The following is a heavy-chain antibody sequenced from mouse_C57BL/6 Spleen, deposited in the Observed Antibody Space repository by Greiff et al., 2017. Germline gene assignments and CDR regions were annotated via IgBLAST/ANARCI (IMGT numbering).Heavy chain of an antibody. CDR3: ATLTTVVFDY. CDR2: IHPNSGST. CDR1: GYTFTSYW. J-gene: IGHJ2*01. V-gene: IGHV1-64*01. D-gene: IGHD1-1*01. Sequence: QVHVKQPGAELVKPGASVKLSCKASGYTFTSYWMHWVKQRPGQGLEWIGMIHPNSGSTNYNEKFKSKATLTVDKSSSTAYMQLSSLTSEDSAVYYCATLTTVVFDYWGQGTTLTVSS.